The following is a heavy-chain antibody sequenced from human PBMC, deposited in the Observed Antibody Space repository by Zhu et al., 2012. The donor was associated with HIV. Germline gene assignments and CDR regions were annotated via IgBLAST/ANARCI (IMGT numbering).Heavy chain of an antibody. J-gene: IGHJ5*02. CDR1: GYSISSGYY. V-gene: IGHV4-38-2*02. CDR3: ARDHSGWAAHNWFDP. Sequence: QVQLQESGPGLVKPSETLSLTCAVSGYSISSGYYWGWIRQPPGKGLEWIGSIYHSGSTYYNPSLKSRVTISVDTSKNQFSLKLSSVTAADTAVYYCARDHSGWAAHNWFDPWGQGTLVTVSS. CDR2: IYHSGST. D-gene: IGHD2-15*01.